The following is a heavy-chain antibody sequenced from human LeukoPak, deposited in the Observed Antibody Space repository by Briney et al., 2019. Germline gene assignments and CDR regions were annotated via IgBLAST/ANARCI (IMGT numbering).Heavy chain of an antibody. V-gene: IGHV4-31*03. CDR1: GGSISSGGYY. CDR3: AREGVAGYFDY. D-gene: IGHD6-19*01. J-gene: IGHJ4*02. CDR2: IYYSGST. Sequence: SETLSLTCTVSGGSISSGGYYWSWIRQHPGKGLEWIGYIYYSGSTYYNPSLKSRVTISVDTSKNQFSLKLSSVTAADTAVYYCAREGVAGYFDYWGQGTLVTVSS.